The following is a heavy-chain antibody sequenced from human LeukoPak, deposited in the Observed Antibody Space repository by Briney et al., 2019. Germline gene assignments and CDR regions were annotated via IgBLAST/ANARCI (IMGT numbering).Heavy chain of an antibody. J-gene: IGHJ4*02. CDR1: GYTFNTYG. V-gene: IGHV1-18*01. Sequence: ASVTVSCTASGYTFNTYGISWVRQAPGQGLEWMGWISTYNGDTSYVQDRQGRVTMTTDTSTSTAYMELMSLRSDDTAVYYCLRDAKRPLLTPDYWGQGTLVPVSS. CDR3: LRDAKRPLLTPDY. CDR2: ISTYNGDT. D-gene: IGHD2-15*01.